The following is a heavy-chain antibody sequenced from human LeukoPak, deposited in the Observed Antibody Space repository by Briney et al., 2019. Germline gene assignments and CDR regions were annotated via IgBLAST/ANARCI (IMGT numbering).Heavy chain of an antibody. Sequence: PSETLSLTCTVSGGSISSYYWSWIRQPPGKGLEWIGYIYYSGSTNYNPSLKSRVTISVDTSKNQFSLKLSSVAAADTAVYYCAREENYYGSGSYSNWFDPWGQGTLVTVSS. CDR3: AREENYYGSGSYSNWFDP. D-gene: IGHD3-10*01. CDR2: IYYSGST. J-gene: IGHJ5*02. V-gene: IGHV4-59*01. CDR1: GGSISSYY.